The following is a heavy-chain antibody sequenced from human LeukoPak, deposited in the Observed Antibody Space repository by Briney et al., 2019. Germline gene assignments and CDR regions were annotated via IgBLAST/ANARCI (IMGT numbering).Heavy chain of an antibody. D-gene: IGHD5-12*01. Sequence: GGSLRLSCAASGFTFSKALMSWVRQAPGKGLEWVGRIKTKTDGVTTDYAAPVKGRFTISRDDSKNTVYLQMNSLKTEDTAVYFCTGFETSGPDAFDIWGRGTMVTVSS. J-gene: IGHJ3*02. CDR3: TGFETSGPDAFDI. CDR2: IKTKTDGVTT. CDR1: GFTFSKAL. V-gene: IGHV3-15*01.